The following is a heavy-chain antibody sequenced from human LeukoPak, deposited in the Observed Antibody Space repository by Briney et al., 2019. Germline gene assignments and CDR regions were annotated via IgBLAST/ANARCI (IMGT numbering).Heavy chain of an antibody. Sequence: SGGSLRLSCAASGFTFSSYAMHWVRQAPGKGLEWVAVISYDGSNKYYADSVKGRFTISRDNSKNTLYLQMNSLRAEDTAVYYCASLQYSGSFDYWGQGTLVTVSS. V-gene: IGHV3-30-3*01. CDR2: ISYDGSNK. CDR1: GFTFSSYA. J-gene: IGHJ4*02. CDR3: ASLQYSGSFDY. D-gene: IGHD1-26*01.